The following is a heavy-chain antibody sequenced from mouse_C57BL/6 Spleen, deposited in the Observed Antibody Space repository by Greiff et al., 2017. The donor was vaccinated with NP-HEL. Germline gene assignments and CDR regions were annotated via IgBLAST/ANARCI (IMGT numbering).Heavy chain of an antibody. D-gene: IGHD2-12*01. CDR3: ARRSSYDFDY. J-gene: IGHJ2*01. Sequence: EVMLVESGGDLVKPGGSLKLSCAASGFTFSSYGMSWVRQTPDKRLEWVATISSGGSYTYYPDSVKGRFTISRDNAKNTLYLQMSSLKSEDTAMYYCARRSSYDFDYWGQGTTLTVSS. V-gene: IGHV5-6*02. CDR2: ISSGGSYT. CDR1: GFTFSSYG.